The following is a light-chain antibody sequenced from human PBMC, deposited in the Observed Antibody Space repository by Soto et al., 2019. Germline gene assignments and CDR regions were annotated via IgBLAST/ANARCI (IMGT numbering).Light chain of an antibody. J-gene: IGLJ2*01. CDR3: CSYAGSVV. V-gene: IGLV2-23*01. Sequence: QSVLTQPSSVSAAPGQKVTISCSGSNSNIGKNFVSWYQQFPGAAPKLMIYEGSKRPSGVSNRFSGSKSGNTASLTISGLQAEDEADYYCCSYAGSVVFGGGTQLTVL. CDR1: NSNIGKNF. CDR2: EGS.